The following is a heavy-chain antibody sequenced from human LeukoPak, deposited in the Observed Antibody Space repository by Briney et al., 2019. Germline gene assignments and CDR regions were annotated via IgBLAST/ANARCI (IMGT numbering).Heavy chain of an antibody. CDR2: IIPIFGTA. D-gene: IGHD3-22*01. V-gene: IGHV1-69*05. Sequence: SVKVSCKASGGTLSSYAISWVRQAPGQGLEWMGGIIPIFGTANYAQKFQGRVTITTDESTSTAYMELSSLRSEDTAVYYCARDGGLEYYYDSSGYSIWGQGTLVTVSS. CDR1: GGTLSSYA. J-gene: IGHJ4*02. CDR3: ARDGGLEYYYDSSGYSI.